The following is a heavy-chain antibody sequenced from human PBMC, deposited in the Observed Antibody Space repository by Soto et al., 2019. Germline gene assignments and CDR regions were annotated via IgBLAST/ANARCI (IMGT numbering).Heavy chain of an antibody. CDR3: ARAHYYDSSGYYYYYYGMDV. Sequence: ASVKVSCKASGGTFSSYAISWVRQAPGQGLEWMGGIIPILGIANYAQKFQGRVTITADKSTSTAYMELSSLRSEDTAVYYCARAHYYDSSGYYYYYYGMDVWGQVTTVTVSS. CDR1: GGTFSSYA. V-gene: IGHV1-69*10. CDR2: IIPILGIA. J-gene: IGHJ6*02. D-gene: IGHD3-22*01.